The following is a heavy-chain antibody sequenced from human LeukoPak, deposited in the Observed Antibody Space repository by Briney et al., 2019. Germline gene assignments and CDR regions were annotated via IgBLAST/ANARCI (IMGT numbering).Heavy chain of an antibody. Sequence: ASVKVSCKASGYTFTSYYMHWVRQAPGQGLEWMGIINPIGGSTRYAQKFQGRVTMIRDTSTSTVYMQLSSLRSEDTAVYYCAREDGDYTFSFDYWGQGTLVTVSS. CDR2: INPIGGST. CDR3: AREDGDYTFSFDY. D-gene: IGHD4-17*01. J-gene: IGHJ4*02. CDR1: GYTFTSYY. V-gene: IGHV1-46*01.